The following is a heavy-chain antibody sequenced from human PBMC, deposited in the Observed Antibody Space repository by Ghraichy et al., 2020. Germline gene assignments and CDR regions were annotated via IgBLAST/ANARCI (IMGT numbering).Heavy chain of an antibody. CDR1: GYTFSAYY. J-gene: IGHJ4*02. CDR3: ARAQLVNAYADRASAY. V-gene: IGHV1-2*06. D-gene: IGHD6-6*01. Sequence: ASVKVSCKASGYTFSAYYIHWVRQAPGQGLEWMGRIDPNTGNTDYARKFQGRVTMTRDTSLSTAYMELRRLTSDDTAVYYCARAQLVNAYADRASAYWGQGSLV. CDR2: IDPNTGNT.